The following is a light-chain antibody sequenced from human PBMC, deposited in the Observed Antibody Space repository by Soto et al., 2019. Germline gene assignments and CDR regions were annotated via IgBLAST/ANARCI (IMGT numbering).Light chain of an antibody. Sequence: DIQMTQSPSPVSASVGDRVTITCRASQNINNWLVWYQQKPGKAPKLLIYAASTLQSGVPSMFSGSGSGTDFNLTISSLQPEDFATYFCQQANSYPITFGQGTRLDIK. CDR3: QQANSYPIT. CDR1: QNINNW. J-gene: IGKJ5*01. V-gene: IGKV1-12*01. CDR2: AAS.